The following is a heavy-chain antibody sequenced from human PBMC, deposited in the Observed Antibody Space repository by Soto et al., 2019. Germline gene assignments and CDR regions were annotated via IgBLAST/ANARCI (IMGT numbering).Heavy chain of an antibody. Sequence: EVQLLEAGGNLVQPGGSLRLSCAACGFAFHNYAMSWIRQAPGKGLEWVSSINGPGDDTYYADSVKGRFTISRDNSKNTVFLQMNSLRAEDTALYYCAKGILVKPPGTRTFDIWGQGTMVIVSS. J-gene: IGHJ3*02. CDR3: AKGILVKPPGTRTFDI. D-gene: IGHD6-13*01. V-gene: IGHV3-23*01. CDR2: INGPGDDT. CDR1: GFAFHNYA.